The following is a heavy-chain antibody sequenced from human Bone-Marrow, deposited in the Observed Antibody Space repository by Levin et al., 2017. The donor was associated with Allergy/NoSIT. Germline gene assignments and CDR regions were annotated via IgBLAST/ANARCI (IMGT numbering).Heavy chain of an antibody. Sequence: GASVKVSCKASGGTFSSYAISWVRQAPGQGLEWMGGIIPIFGTANYAQKFQGRVTITADESTSTAYMELSSLRSEDTAVYYCARERSSGWYFDYWGQGTLVTVSS. CDR1: GGTFSSYA. D-gene: IGHD6-19*01. J-gene: IGHJ4*02. V-gene: IGHV1-69*13. CDR2: IIPIFGTA. CDR3: ARERSSGWYFDY.